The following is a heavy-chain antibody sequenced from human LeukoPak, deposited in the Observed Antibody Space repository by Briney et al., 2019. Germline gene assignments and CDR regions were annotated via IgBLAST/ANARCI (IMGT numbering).Heavy chain of an antibody. CDR3: TKDIRPRYSSSSGFDY. Sequence: PGGSLRLSCAASGFSFDDYVVHWVRQPPGKGLEWVSLISGDGVSTYYADSVEGRFTISRDNSKNSLYLQMNSLRTEDTALYYCTKDIRPRYSSSSGFDYWGQGTLVTVSS. CDR1: GFSFDDYV. CDR2: ISGDGVST. D-gene: IGHD6-6*01. V-gene: IGHV3-43*02. J-gene: IGHJ4*02.